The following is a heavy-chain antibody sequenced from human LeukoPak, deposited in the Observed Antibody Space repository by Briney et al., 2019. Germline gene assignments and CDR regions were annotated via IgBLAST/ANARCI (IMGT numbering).Heavy chain of an antibody. CDR2: IRSKANSYAT. CDR3: TRSTAQAGGTYYAFDI. Sequence: GGSLRLSCAASGFTFSGSATHWVRQASGKGLEWVGRIRSKANSYATAYAASVKGRFTISRDDSKNTAYLQMNSLKTEDTAVYYCTRSTAQAGGTYYAFDIWGQGTMVTVSS. J-gene: IGHJ3*02. V-gene: IGHV3-73*01. CDR1: GFTFSGSA. D-gene: IGHD2-15*01.